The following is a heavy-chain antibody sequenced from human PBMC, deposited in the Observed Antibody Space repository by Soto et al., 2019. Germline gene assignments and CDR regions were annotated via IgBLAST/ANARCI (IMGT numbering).Heavy chain of an antibody. CDR1: GGSFRGYY. J-gene: IGHJ3*01. CDR3: ARGRGFMSRNALDL. CDR2: INHSGSR. Sequence: QVQLQRWGAGLLRPSETLSLTCAVYGGSFRGYYWTWLRQSPGRGLEWIGEINHSGSRHSNPSLKSRLTISVDSSRTQFSMNLTSVTAADAAVYYCARGRGFMSRNALDLWGQGTRVIVSS. V-gene: IGHV4-34*01.